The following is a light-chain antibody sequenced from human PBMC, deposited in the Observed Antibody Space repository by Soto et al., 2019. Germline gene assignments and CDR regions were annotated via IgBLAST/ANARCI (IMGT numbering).Light chain of an antibody. J-gene: IGKJ2*01. V-gene: IGKV3-20*01. CDR2: AAS. CDR3: QQYGISTYT. Sequence: EIVLTQSPGTLSLSPGERATLSCRASQNIRSNQLAWYQHKPGQAPRLLIYAASSRATGIPDRFSGSGSGTDFTLSISRLEPEDFAVYYCQQYGISTYTFGQGTELEIK. CDR1: QNIRSNQ.